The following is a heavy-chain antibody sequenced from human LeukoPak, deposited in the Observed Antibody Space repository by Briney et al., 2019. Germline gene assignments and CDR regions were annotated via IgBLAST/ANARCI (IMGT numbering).Heavy chain of an antibody. D-gene: IGHD2-2*01. Sequence: PSETLSLTCAVYGGSFSGYYWSWIRQPPGKGLEWIGEINHSGSTNYNPSLKSRVTISVDTSKNQFSPKLSSVTAADTAVYYCASTDIVVVPAPMDVWGKGTTVTVSS. CDR1: GGSFSGYY. V-gene: IGHV4-34*01. J-gene: IGHJ6*03. CDR3: ASTDIVVVPAPMDV. CDR2: INHSGST.